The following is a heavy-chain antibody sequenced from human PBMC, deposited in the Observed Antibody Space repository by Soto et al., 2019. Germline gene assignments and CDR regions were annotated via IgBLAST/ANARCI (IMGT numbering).Heavy chain of an antibody. V-gene: IGHV1-69*13. Sequence: SVKVSCKASGGTFSSYAISWVRQAPGQGLEWMGGIIPIFGTANYAQKFQGRVTITADESTSTAYMELSSLRSEDTAVYYCARSITCSSTSCYTYYYYGMDVWGQGTMVTVSS. CDR1: GGTFSSYA. D-gene: IGHD2-2*02. CDR3: ARSITCSSTSCYTYYYYGMDV. J-gene: IGHJ6*02. CDR2: IIPIFGTA.